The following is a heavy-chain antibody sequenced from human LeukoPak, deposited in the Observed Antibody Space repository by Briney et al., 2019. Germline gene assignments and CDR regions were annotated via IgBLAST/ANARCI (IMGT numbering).Heavy chain of an antibody. CDR1: GGSISSYY. CDR3: ARGSGVANWFDP. V-gene: IGHV4-59*01. D-gene: IGHD5-12*01. CDR2: IYYSGNT. J-gene: IGHJ5*02. Sequence: PSETLSLTCTAPGGSISSYYWSWIRQPPGKGLEWIGYIYYSGNTNYNPSLKSRVTISIDTSKNQLSLKLSSVIAADTAVYYCARGSGVANWFDPWGQGILVTVSS.